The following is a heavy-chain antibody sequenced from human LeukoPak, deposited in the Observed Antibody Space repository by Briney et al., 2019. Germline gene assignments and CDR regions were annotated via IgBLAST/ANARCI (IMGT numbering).Heavy chain of an antibody. D-gene: IGHD2-2*01. Sequence: GGSLRLSCAASGFTFSSYAMSWVRQAPGKGLEWVSAISGSGGSTYYADSVKGRFTISRDNSKNTLYLQMNSLRAEDTAVYYSAKGVKEDCSSTSCYASPFDYWGQGTLVTVSS. J-gene: IGHJ4*02. CDR3: AKGVKEDCSSTSCYASPFDY. V-gene: IGHV3-23*01. CDR2: ISGSGGST. CDR1: GFTFSSYA.